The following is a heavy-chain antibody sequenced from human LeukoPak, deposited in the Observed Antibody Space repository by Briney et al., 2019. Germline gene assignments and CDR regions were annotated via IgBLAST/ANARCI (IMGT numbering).Heavy chain of an antibody. J-gene: IGHJ5*02. CDR2: ISSSSSYI. V-gene: IGHV3-21*01. CDR3: ARVDGDYQNWFDP. CDR1: GFTFSSYS. Sequence: GGSLRLSCAASGFTFSSYSMNWVRQAPGKGLEWVSSISSSSSYIYYADSVKGRFTISRDNAKNSLYLQMNSLRAEDTAVYYCARVDGDYQNWFDPWGQGTLVTVSS. D-gene: IGHD4-17*01.